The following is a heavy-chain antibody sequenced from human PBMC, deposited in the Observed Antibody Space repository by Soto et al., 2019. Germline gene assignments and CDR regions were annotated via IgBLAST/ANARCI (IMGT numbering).Heavy chain of an antibody. V-gene: IGHV4-31*03. D-gene: IGHD6-19*01. CDR1: GGSISSGGYY. Sequence: SETLSLTCTVSGGSISSGGYYWSWIRQHPGKGLEWIGYIYYSGSTYYNPSLKSRVTISVDTSKNQFSLKLSSVTAADTAVYYCAVRPGQWLATTRGYYFDYWGQGTLVTVSS. J-gene: IGHJ4*02. CDR2: IYYSGST. CDR3: AVRPGQWLATTRGYYFDY.